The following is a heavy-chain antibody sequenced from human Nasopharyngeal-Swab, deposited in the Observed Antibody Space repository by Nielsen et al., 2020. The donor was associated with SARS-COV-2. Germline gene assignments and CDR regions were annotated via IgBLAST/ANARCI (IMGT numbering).Heavy chain of an antibody. CDR3: AREGYCSGGSCYENHGMDV. CDR2: ISSDGRRQ. J-gene: IGHJ6*02. CDR1: GLSFSRYG. D-gene: IGHD2-15*01. Sequence: GESLKISCVASGLSFSRYGMHWVRQAPGKGLEWVAVISSDGRRQKCADSVKGRFTISRDNAKNSLYLQMNSLRAEDTAVYYCAREGYCSGGSCYENHGMDVWGQGTTVTVSS. V-gene: IGHV3-30*03.